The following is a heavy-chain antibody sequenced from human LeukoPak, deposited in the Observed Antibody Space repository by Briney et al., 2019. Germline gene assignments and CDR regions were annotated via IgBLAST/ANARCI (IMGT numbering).Heavy chain of an antibody. CDR1: GFSFSTYT. Sequence: GGSLGLSCAASGFSFSTYTMAWVRQAPGQGLEWVSAISARGDNSWYADSVKGRFTISRDNSKNTLYLQMNNLRAEDTAIYYCANRNYYLDYWGQGTLATVSS. CDR2: ISARGDNS. CDR3: ANRNYYLDY. J-gene: IGHJ4*02. V-gene: IGHV3-23*01. D-gene: IGHD3-10*01.